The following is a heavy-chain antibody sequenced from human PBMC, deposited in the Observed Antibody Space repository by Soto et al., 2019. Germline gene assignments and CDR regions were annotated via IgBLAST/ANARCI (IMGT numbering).Heavy chain of an antibody. V-gene: IGHV3-23*01. CDR1: GFTFSSYA. D-gene: IGHD2-15*01. J-gene: IGHJ4*02. CDR3: AKRRGAGGHFDY. CDR2: VSIGGST. Sequence: GGSLRLSCAASGFTFSSYAMGWVRQGPGKGLEWVAVVSIGGSTHYADSVGGRFTISRDNSKNTLSLQMNSLTAEDTAVYFCAKRRGAGGHFDYWGQGALVTVSS.